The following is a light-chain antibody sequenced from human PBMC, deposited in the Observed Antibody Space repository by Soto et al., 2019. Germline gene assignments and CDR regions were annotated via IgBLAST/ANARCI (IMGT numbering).Light chain of an antibody. Sequence: EIVLTQSPGTLSLSPGERATLPCRASQSVSSSYLAWYQQKPRQAPRLLIYGASSRATGIPDRFSGSRSGTDFTPTISRLEPEDFAVYYCQQYGSSPSITFGQGTRLEIK. V-gene: IGKV3-20*01. J-gene: IGKJ5*01. CDR3: QQYGSSPSIT. CDR2: GAS. CDR1: QSVSSSY.